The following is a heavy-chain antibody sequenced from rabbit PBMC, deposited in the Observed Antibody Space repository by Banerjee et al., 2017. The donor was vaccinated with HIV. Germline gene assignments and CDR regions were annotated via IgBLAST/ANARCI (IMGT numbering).Heavy chain of an antibody. CDR1: GSSFSSSYW. CDR3: ARDMGDGSGAYAYAALNL. V-gene: IGHV1S45*01. Sequence: QEQLEESGGDLVKPEGSLTPTCTAAGSSFSSSYWICWVRQAPGKGLELIACIYTGSGSTLYVNWAKGRFAISKSSSTMVTLQMTSLTAADTAAYFCARDMGDGSGAYAYAALNLWGPGTLVTVS. CDR2: IYTGSGST. D-gene: IGHD6-1*01. J-gene: IGHJ4*01.